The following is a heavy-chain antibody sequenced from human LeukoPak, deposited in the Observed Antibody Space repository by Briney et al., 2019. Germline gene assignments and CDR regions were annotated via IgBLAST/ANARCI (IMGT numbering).Heavy chain of an antibody. D-gene: IGHD1-26*01. Sequence: GASVKVSCRASGYTFTSYNFRWVRQAPGQGLEWMGWISTRNGDTDYAQKFQGRVTLTTDTSASTAYLELRSLTPDDTAVYYCARVGRRTYLGREGDYWGQGTLVTVSS. V-gene: IGHV1-18*01. CDR3: ARVGRRTYLGREGDY. J-gene: IGHJ4*02. CDR1: GYTFTSYN. CDR2: ISTRNGDT.